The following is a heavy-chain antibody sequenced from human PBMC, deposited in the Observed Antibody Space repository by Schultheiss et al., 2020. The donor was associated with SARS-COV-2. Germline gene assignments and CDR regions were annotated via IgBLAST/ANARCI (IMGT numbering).Heavy chain of an antibody. CDR3: ARDRYRGSYYADHDAFDI. CDR2: INHRGST. CDR1: GGSFSGYY. J-gene: IGHJ3*02. Sequence: SETLSLTCAVYGGSFSGYYWSWIRQPPGKGLEWIGEINHRGSTYYNPSLKSRVTISVDTSKNQFSLKLSSVTAADTAVYYCARDRYRGSYYADHDAFDIWGQGTMVTVSS. V-gene: IGHV4-34*01. D-gene: IGHD1-26*01.